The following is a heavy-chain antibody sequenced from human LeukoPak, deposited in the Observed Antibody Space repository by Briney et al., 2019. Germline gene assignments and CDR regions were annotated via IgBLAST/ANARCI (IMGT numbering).Heavy chain of an antibody. CDR3: AKCHRGVIDY. V-gene: IGHV3-23*01. Sequence: PGGSLRLSCAASGFTFSSYAMSWVRQAPGKGLEWVSAISGSGGSAYYADSVKGRFTISRDNSKNTLYLQMNSLRAEDTAVYSCAKCHRGVIDYWGQGTLVTVSS. D-gene: IGHD3-10*01. CDR2: ISGSGGSA. J-gene: IGHJ4*02. CDR1: GFTFSSYA.